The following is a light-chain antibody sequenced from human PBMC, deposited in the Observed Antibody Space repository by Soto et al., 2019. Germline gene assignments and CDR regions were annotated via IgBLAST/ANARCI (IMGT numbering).Light chain of an antibody. CDR3: QQSYSTPLT. V-gene: IGKV1-39*01. Sequence: IQMTQSPSTLSASVGDRVTITCRASQSISSWLAWYQQKPGEAPKLLIYAASSLQSGVPSRFSGSGSGTDFTLTISSLQPEDFATYYCQQSYSTPLTFGGGTKVDIK. J-gene: IGKJ4*01. CDR2: AAS. CDR1: QSISSW.